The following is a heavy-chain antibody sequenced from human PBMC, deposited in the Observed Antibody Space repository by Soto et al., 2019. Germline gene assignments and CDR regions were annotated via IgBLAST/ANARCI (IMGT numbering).Heavy chain of an antibody. V-gene: IGHV5-51*01. D-gene: IGHD3-22*01. Sequence: PGESLKISCKGSGYRFTSYWIGWVRQMPGNGLEWMGIIYPGDSDTRYSPSFQGQVTISADKSISTAYLQWSSLKASDTAMYYCAKTSYYDSSGYYYFDYWGQGTLVNVSS. CDR2: IYPGDSDT. J-gene: IGHJ4*02. CDR3: AKTSYYDSSGYYYFDY. CDR1: GYRFTSYW.